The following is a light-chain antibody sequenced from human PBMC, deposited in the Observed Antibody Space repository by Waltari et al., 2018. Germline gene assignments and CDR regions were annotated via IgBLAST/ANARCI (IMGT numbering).Light chain of an antibody. CDR1: LIIAHIY. J-gene: IGKJ4*01. CDR2: GAS. CDR3: QHYENLSVS. V-gene: IGKV3-20*01. Sequence: EIVLTQSPDTLSLSPGERATLPCRDSLIIAHIYVAWYQQTPGQAPNLLITGASTSSTGIPDRFTGSESGADFTLTINILDPEGVAVYYCQHYENLSVSFDGGTKVEI.